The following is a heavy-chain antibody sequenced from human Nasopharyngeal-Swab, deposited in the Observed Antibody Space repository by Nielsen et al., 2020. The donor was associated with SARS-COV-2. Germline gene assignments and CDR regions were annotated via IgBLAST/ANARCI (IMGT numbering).Heavy chain of an antibody. CDR3: ASTVVTTRGPNAFDI. V-gene: IGHV1-18*01. CDR1: GYTFTSYG. J-gene: IGHJ3*02. Sequence: ASVKVSCKASGYTFTSYGISWVRQAPGQGLEWMGWISAYNGNTNYAQKFQGRVTMTTDTSTSTAYMELRSLRSDDTAVYYCASTVVTTRGPNAFDIWGQGTMVTVSS. CDR2: ISAYNGNT. D-gene: IGHD4-23*01.